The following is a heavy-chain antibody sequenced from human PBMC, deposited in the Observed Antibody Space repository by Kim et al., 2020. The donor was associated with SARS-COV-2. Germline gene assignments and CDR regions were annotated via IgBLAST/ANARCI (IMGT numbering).Heavy chain of an antibody. D-gene: IGHD2-2*01. CDR2: INTTTGNP. CDR1: GYTFTSYA. J-gene: IGHJ6*02. Sequence: ASVKVSCKASGYTFTSYAMNWVRQAPGQGLEWMGWINTTTGNPTYAQGFTGRFVFSLDTSVSTAYLQISSLKAEDTAVYYCARDYIVVVPAAEDYYYYYYGMDVWGQGTTVTVSS. V-gene: IGHV7-4-1*02. CDR3: ARDYIVVVPAAEDYYYYYYGMDV.